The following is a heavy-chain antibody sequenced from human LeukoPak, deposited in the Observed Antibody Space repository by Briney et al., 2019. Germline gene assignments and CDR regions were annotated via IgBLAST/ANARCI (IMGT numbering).Heavy chain of an antibody. CDR2: IYYSGST. V-gene: IGHV4-59*08. CDR3: ARAISDYFDY. D-gene: IGHD3-3*01. J-gene: IGHJ4*02. Sequence: SETLSLTCTVSGGSISSYYWSWIRQPPGKGLEWIGYIYYSGSTNYNPSLKSRVTISVDTSKNQFSLKLSSVTAVDTAVYYCARAISDYFDYWGQGTLVTVSS. CDR1: GGSISSYY.